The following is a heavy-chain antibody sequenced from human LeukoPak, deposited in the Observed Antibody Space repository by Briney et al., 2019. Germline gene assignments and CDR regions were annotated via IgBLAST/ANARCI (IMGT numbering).Heavy chain of an antibody. Sequence: ASVKVSCKASGYTFTGYYMHWVRQAPGQGLEWMGWINPNSGGTNYAQKFQGRVTMTRDTSISTAYLELSRLRSDDTAVYYCARGDDSSGYYYVPSFDYWGQGTLVTVSS. CDR2: INPNSGGT. CDR1: GYTFTGYY. V-gene: IGHV1-2*02. CDR3: ARGDDSSGYYYVPSFDY. D-gene: IGHD3-22*01. J-gene: IGHJ4*02.